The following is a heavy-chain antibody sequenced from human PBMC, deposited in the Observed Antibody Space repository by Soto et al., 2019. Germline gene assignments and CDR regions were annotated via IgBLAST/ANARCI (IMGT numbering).Heavy chain of an antibody. CDR1: GFSFSTYG. CDR2: IWFDGSKK. V-gene: IGHV3-33*01. D-gene: IGHD3-16*01. Sequence: QVQLVESGGGVVQPGRSLKLSCAASGFSFSTYGFHWVRQAPGKGPEWVAVIWFDGSKKYYADSVEGLFTISRDTSKNTLFLQMNTLRDEDTAVYYCARDPASVGDHFYLWGQGTLVTVSS. J-gene: IGHJ4*02. CDR3: ARDPASVGDHFYL.